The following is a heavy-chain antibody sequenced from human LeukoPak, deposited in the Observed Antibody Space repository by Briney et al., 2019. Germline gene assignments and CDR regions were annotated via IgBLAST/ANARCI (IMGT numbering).Heavy chain of an antibody. CDR1: GGSFSGYY. Sequence: SETLSLTCAVYGGSFSGYYWSWIRQPPGKGLEWIGEINHSGSTNYNPSLKSRVTISVDTSKNQFSLKLSSVTAADTAVYYCARVYGDSRLIDYWGQGTLVTVSS. J-gene: IGHJ4*02. CDR2: INHSGST. CDR3: ARVYGDSRLIDY. V-gene: IGHV4-34*01. D-gene: IGHD4-17*01.